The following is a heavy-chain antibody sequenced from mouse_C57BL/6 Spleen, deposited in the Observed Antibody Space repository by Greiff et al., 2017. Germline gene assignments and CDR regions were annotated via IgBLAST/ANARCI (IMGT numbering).Heavy chain of an antibody. Sequence: VKLMESGPELVKPGASVKISCKASGYAFSSSWMNWVKQRPGKGLEWIGRIYPGDGDTNYNGKFKGKATLTADKSSSTAYMQLSSLTSEDSAVYFCARSGVLRGFDYWGQGTTLTVSS. CDR2: IYPGDGDT. J-gene: IGHJ2*01. V-gene: IGHV1-82*01. CDR3: ARSGVLRGFDY. CDR1: GYAFSSSW. D-gene: IGHD1-1*01.